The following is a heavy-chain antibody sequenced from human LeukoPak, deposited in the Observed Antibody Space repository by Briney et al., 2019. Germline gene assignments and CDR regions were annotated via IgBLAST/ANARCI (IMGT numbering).Heavy chain of an antibody. CDR2: INHSGST. V-gene: IGHV4-34*01. J-gene: IGHJ3*02. CDR3: AGAYCGGDCYSGRTFDI. CDR1: GGSFSGYY. D-gene: IGHD2-21*02. Sequence: SETLSLTCAVYGGSFSGYYWSWIRQPPGKGPEWIGEINHSGSTNYNPSLKSRVTISVDTSKNQFSLKLSSVTAADTAVYYCAGAYCGGDCYSGRTFDIWGQGTMVTVSS.